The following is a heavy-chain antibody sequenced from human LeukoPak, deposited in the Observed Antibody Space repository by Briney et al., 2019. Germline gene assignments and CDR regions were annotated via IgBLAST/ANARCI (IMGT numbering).Heavy chain of an antibody. CDR2: ISSSSSYI. CDR3: ARDGLCSGGSCSGFNAFDI. Sequence: GGSLRLSCAASGFTFSSYSMNWVRQAPGKGLEWVSSISSSSSYIYYADSVKGRFTISRDNATNTPYLKMNSLRGEDTAVYYCARDGLCSGGSCSGFNAFDIWGQGTMVTVSS. CDR1: GFTFSSYS. D-gene: IGHD2-15*01. V-gene: IGHV3-21*01. J-gene: IGHJ3*02.